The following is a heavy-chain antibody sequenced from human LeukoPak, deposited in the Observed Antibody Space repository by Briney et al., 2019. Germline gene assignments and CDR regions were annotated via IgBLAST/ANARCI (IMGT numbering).Heavy chain of an antibody. CDR1: GFTLSSYA. CDR2: ISGSGGST. CDR3: AKASGIAAAEDY. D-gene: IGHD6-13*01. V-gene: IGHV3-23*01. J-gene: IGHJ4*02. Sequence: PRGSLRLSCAASGFTLSSYAMSSVRQAPGQRLEWVSAISGSGGSTYYADSVKGRFTISRDNSTNTLYLQMNSLRAEDTAVYYCAKASGIAAAEDYWGQGTLVTVSS.